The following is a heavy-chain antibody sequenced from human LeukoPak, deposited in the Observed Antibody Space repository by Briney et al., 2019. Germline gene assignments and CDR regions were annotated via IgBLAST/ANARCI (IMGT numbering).Heavy chain of an antibody. J-gene: IGHJ4*02. V-gene: IGHV3-23*01. CDR2: ISGSGDNT. CDR1: GFTFSGFA. D-gene: IGHD3-9*01. Sequence: GGSLRLSCAASGFTFSGFAMSWVRRTPGKGLEWVSGISGSGDNTLYADSVKGRFTISRDNSKNTLYLQMNSLRAEDTAVYYCAKGDFDWLFDYWGQGTLVTVSS. CDR3: AKGDFDWLFDY.